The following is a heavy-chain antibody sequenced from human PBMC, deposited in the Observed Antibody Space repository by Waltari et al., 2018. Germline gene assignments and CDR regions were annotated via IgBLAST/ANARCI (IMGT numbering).Heavy chain of an antibody. Sequence: QVQLQQWGAGLLKPSETLSLTCAVYGGSFSGYYWSWIRQPPGKGLEWIGEINHSGSTNYNPPLKSRVTISVDTSKNQFSLKLSSVTAADTAVYYCARGPAYDSSGYYPWGQGTLVTVSS. J-gene: IGHJ5*02. CDR1: GGSFSGYY. D-gene: IGHD3-22*01. CDR2: INHSGST. CDR3: ARGPAYDSSGYYP. V-gene: IGHV4-34*01.